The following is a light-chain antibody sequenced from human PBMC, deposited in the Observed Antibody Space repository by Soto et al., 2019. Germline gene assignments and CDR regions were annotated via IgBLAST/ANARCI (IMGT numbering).Light chain of an antibody. Sequence: EIVLTQSPGTVSLSPGERATLSCRASQSITASYLAWYQQKPGQAPSLVIFGTSSRATGIPDRFSGSGSGTDFTLAISRLEPEDFAVYYCQQDGSSARTFGPGTKVEIK. CDR3: QQDGSSART. J-gene: IGKJ1*01. V-gene: IGKV3-20*01. CDR2: GTS. CDR1: QSITASY.